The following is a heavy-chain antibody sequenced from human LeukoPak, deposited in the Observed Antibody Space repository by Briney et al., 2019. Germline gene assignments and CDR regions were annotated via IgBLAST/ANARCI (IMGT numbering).Heavy chain of an antibody. V-gene: IGHV3-49*04. D-gene: IGHD3-22*01. Sequence: PGGSLRLSCTPSGFTFCDYAMSCVRQAPGKGLEWVGFISSKAYGGTAEYAASVKGRFAISRDDSKSIAYLQMNSLKTEDTAVYYCTRVYYDSSGYYYVLFYFDYWGQGTLVTVSS. CDR3: TRVYYDSSGYYYVLFYFDY. CDR2: ISSKAYGGTA. CDR1: GFTFCDYA. J-gene: IGHJ4*02.